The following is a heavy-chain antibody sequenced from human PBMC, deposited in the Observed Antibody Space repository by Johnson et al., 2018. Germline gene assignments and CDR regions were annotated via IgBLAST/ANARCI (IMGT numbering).Heavy chain of an antibody. CDR2: IYYDGSNK. V-gene: IGHV3-30*18. CDR3: AKVRFLEWSVDF. CDR1: GFTFRSYG. D-gene: IGHD3-3*01. Sequence: VQLLESGGGVVQPGRSLRLSCAASGFTFRSYGMHWVRQAPGKGPEWVATIYYDGSNKYYADSVKGRFTISRDNSKNTLYLQSNSRRAEDTAVYSCAKVRFLEWSVDFWGQGTLVTVSS. J-gene: IGHJ4*02.